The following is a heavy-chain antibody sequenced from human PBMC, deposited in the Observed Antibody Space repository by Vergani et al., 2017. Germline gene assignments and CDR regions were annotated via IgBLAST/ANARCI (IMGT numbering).Heavy chain of an antibody. J-gene: IGHJ4*02. V-gene: IGHV1-69*01. Sequence: QVQLVQSGAEVKKPGSSVKVSCKASGGTFNTYAISWVRQAPGQGLEWMGGIIPIFGTANYAQKFQGRVTSSADESTSTGYMELSSLRSEDTAIYYCARSLGHKGDYCDYPTWGQGTLVTVSS. CDR1: GGTFNTYA. D-gene: IGHD4-17*01. CDR2: IIPIFGTA. CDR3: ARSLGHKGDYCDYPT.